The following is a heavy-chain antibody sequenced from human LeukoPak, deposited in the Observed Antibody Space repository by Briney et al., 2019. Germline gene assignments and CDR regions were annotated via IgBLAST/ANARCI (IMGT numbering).Heavy chain of an antibody. Sequence: PSETLSLTCTVSGGSISDYYWSWIRQPPGKGLEWIGYIYYSGSSNYNPSLKSRVAISVDTSKNQFSLKLSSVTAADTAVYYCARMYSSGWYIDYWGQGTLVTVSS. V-gene: IGHV4-59*01. CDR1: GGSISDYY. CDR2: IYYSGSS. J-gene: IGHJ4*02. D-gene: IGHD6-19*01. CDR3: ARMYSSGWYIDY.